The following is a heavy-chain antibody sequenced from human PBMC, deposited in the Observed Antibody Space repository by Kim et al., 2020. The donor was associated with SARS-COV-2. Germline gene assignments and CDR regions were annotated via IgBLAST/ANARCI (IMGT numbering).Heavy chain of an antibody. CDR3: AKAGAFSLGRITPTTEHNWFDP. CDR1: GFTFSSYA. Sequence: GGSLRLSCAASGFTFSSYAMHWVRQAPGKGLEWVAVIWYDGSNKYYADSVKGRFTISRDNSKNTLYLQMNSLRAEDTAVYYCAKAGAFSLGRITPTTEHNWFDPWGQGTLVTVSS. J-gene: IGHJ5*02. CDR2: IWYDGSNK. V-gene: IGHV3-33*06. D-gene: IGHD1-26*01.